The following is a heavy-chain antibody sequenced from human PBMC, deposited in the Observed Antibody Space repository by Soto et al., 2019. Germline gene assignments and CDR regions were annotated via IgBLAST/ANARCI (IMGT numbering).Heavy chain of an antibody. CDR3: AHRGAYCGGDCYLSSHHYYYGMDV. Sequence: ASVKVSCKASGGTFSSYAISWVRQAPGQGLEWMGGIIPIFGTANYAQKFQGRVTITADESTSTAYMELSSLRSEDTAVYYCAHRGAYCGGDCYLSSHHYYYGMDVWGQGTTVTVSS. CDR2: IIPIFGTA. D-gene: IGHD2-21*02. J-gene: IGHJ6*02. V-gene: IGHV1-69*13. CDR1: GGTFSSYA.